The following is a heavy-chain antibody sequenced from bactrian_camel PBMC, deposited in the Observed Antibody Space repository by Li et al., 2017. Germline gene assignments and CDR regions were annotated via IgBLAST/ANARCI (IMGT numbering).Heavy chain of an antibody. CDR3: ATESTWSSYCWGFD. Sequence: VQLVESGGGSVQPGGSLTLSCAASDTTLHCMSWFRQAPGKEREGVSATDGDGRTSYADSVKGRFTISVDDAGLYLQMNRLLTEDTAMYYCATESTWSSYCWGFDGGPGTQVTVS. CDR1: DTTLHC. J-gene: IGHJ4*01. V-gene: IGHV3S42*01. D-gene: IGHD5*01. CDR2: TDGDGRT.